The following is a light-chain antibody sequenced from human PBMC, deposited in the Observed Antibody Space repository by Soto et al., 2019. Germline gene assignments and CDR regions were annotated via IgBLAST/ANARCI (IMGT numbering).Light chain of an antibody. J-gene: IGKJ3*01. CDR1: QTVNNY. CDR3: HQCYGTPPT. CDR2: TTA. V-gene: IGKV1-39*01. Sequence: DIQVTQSPPSLSASVGDSVTITCRASQTVNNYLYWYQQKPGRAPKFLISTTANLHSGVPSRFSVSASGTDVTLTISSLQPEDFATYYCHQCYGTPPTLGYWTKGDFK.